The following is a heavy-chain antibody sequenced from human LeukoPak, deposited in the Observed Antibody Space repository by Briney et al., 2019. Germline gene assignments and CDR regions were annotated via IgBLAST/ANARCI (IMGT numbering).Heavy chain of an antibody. Sequence: SETLSLTCTVSGGSISSYYWSWIRQPPGKGLEWIGYIYYSGSTNYNPSLKSRVTISVDTSKNQFSLKLSSVTAADTAVYYCARGRGPTGSYYKGYYYYYYMDVWGKGTTVTVSS. CDR3: ARGRGPTGSYYKGYYYYYYMDV. D-gene: IGHD3-10*01. J-gene: IGHJ6*03. V-gene: IGHV4-59*12. CDR1: GGSISSYY. CDR2: IYYSGST.